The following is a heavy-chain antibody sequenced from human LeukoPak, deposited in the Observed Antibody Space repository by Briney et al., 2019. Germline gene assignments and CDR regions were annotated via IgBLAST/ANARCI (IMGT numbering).Heavy chain of an antibody. CDR2: MYTSGST. CDR1: GGSISSYF. V-gene: IGHV4-4*07. D-gene: IGHD5-24*01. Sequence: NPSETLSLTCSVSGGSISSYFWNWIRQPAGKGPEWVGRMYTSGSTNYNPSLKSRVTMSVDTSKNQFSLRLSSMTAADTAAYYCARGSREMATIFDYWGQGTLVTVSS. CDR3: ARGSREMATIFDY. J-gene: IGHJ4*02.